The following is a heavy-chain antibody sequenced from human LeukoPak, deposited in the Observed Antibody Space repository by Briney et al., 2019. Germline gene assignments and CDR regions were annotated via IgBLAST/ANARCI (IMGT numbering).Heavy chain of an antibody. CDR2: MYHSGST. CDR3: ARVAVEAYGGNNWFDP. D-gene: IGHD4-23*01. Sequence: SETLSLTCAVSGYSVKSGYYWGWIRPPPGKGLEWIGSMYHSGSTSYNPSLESRVSIEIDTSRNQVSLKLSYVTAADTAVYYCARVAVEAYGGNNWFDPWGQGTLVTVSS. CDR1: GYSVKSGYY. V-gene: IGHV4-38-2*01. J-gene: IGHJ5*02.